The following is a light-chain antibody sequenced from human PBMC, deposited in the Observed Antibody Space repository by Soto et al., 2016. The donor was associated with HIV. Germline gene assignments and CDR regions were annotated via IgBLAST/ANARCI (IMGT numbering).Light chain of an antibody. V-gene: IGLV3-21*03. CDR1: SIGDRS. CDR2: DDD. Sequence: SYVLTQPPSVSVAPGKTAKITCGGHSIGDRSVHWYQQRPGQAPILVVYDDDDRPSGIPERFSGSNSGNTATLTISRVEAGDEADYHCQVWHSSTDHRVFGGGTKLTVL. CDR3: QVWHSSTDHRV. J-gene: IGLJ3*02.